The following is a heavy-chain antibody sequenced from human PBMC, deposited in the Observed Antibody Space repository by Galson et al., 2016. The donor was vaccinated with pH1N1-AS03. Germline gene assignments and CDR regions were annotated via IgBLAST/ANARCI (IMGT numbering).Heavy chain of an antibody. CDR1: GFTFNEHA. CDR3: AKDVFGLIWHYMDV. D-gene: IGHD2-21*02. V-gene: IGHV3-9*01. Sequence: SLRLSCAASGFTFNEHAMHWVRQSPGKGLEWVSGISWNGFNTDYGDSVKGRFTISRDNDKNSLYPQMNSLRTEDTAFYYCAKDVFGLIWHYMDVWGKGTVVTVSS. J-gene: IGHJ6*03. CDR2: ISWNGFNT.